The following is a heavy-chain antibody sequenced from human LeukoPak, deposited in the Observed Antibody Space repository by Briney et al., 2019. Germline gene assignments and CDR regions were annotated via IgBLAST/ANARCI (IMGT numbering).Heavy chain of an antibody. CDR2: IDPSASYI. D-gene: IGHD1-26*01. J-gene: IGHJ4*02. V-gene: IGHV5-10-1*01. Sequence: GESLKISCKGSGYDLSTHWISWVRQVPGKGLEWMGRIDPSASYINYSPSFQGHVSISADKSIDTVYLQWNSLKASDTAMYYCARRVGNYANFDYWGQGTLVIVSS. CDR3: ARRVGNYANFDY. CDR1: GYDLSTHW.